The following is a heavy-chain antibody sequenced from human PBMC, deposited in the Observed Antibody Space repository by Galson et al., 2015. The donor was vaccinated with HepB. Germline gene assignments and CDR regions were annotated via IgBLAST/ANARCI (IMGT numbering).Heavy chain of an antibody. D-gene: IGHD1-26*01. CDR3: ARTLPLGGATSYYYMGV. J-gene: IGHJ6*03. CDR1: GYTFTGYY. CDR2: INPNSGGT. Sequence: SVKVSCKASGYTFTGYYMHWVRQAPGQGLEWMGWINPNSGGTNYAQKFQGRVTMTRDTSISTAYMELSRLRSDDTAVYYCARTLPLGGATSYYYMGVWGKGTTVTVSS. V-gene: IGHV1-2*02.